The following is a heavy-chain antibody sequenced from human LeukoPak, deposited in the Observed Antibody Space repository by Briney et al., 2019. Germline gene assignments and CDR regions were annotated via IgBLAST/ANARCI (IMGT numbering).Heavy chain of an antibody. CDR2: IKSNTDGGTV. CDR1: GLSFSTAW. J-gene: IGHJ4*02. Sequence: GGSLRLSCTVSGLSFSTAWISWIRQAPGKGLGWVGCIKSNTDGGTVNYAAPVKGRFTFSRDDSKNPVFLQMNSLEPEDTAMYFCTTAERRYYSHDFWGQGTLVTVSS. CDR3: TTAERRYYSHDF. D-gene: IGHD3-10*01. V-gene: IGHV3-15*01.